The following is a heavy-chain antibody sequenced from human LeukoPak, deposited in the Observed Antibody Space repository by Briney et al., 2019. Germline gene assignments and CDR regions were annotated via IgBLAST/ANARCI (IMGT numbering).Heavy chain of an antibody. CDR2: IWYDGSNK. J-gene: IGHJ4*02. Sequence: GRSLRLSCAASGFTFSSYGMHWVRQAPGKGLEWVAVIWYDGSNKYYADSVKGRFTISRDNSKNTLYLQINSLRAEDTAVYYCAKLWCSGGSCYEEYWGQGTLVTVSS. CDR3: AKLWCSGGSCYEEY. V-gene: IGHV3-33*06. CDR1: GFTFSSYG. D-gene: IGHD2-15*01.